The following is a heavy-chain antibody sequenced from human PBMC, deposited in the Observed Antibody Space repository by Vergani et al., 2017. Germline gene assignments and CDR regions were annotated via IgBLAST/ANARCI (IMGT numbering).Heavy chain of an antibody. CDR3: AKNSSGGFFDN. CDR1: GDSINTADY. CDR2: VYHSGST. V-gene: IGHV4-38-2*02. J-gene: IGHJ4*02. Sequence: QVHLQESGPGLVKPSETLSLTCSVSGDSINTADYWGCIRKPPGKGLEWIGSVYHSGSTSYNPPLQSRVTISVDTSKNQFSLNVNSMTAADTAIYYCAKNSSGGFFDNWGQGALVTVSS. D-gene: IGHD6-25*01.